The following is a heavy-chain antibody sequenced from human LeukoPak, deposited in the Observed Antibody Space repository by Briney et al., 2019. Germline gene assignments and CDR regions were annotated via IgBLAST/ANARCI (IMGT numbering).Heavy chain of an antibody. CDR3: ARGPGIAAAGFDY. CDR2: ICYSGST. Sequence: PSETLSLTCTVSGGSISSHYWSWVRQPPGKGLEWIGYICYSGSTNYNPSLKSRVTISVDTSKNQFSLKLSSVTAADTAVYYCARGPGIAAAGFDYWGQGTLVTVSS. V-gene: IGHV4-59*11. J-gene: IGHJ4*02. CDR1: GGSISSHY. D-gene: IGHD6-13*01.